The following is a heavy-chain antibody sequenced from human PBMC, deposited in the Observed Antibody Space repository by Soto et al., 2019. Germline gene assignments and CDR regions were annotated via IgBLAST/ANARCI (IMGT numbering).Heavy chain of an antibody. J-gene: IGHJ3*02. CDR3: AREGRQYGSGDDAFDI. CDR1: GGSISSGDYY. Sequence: SETLSLTCTVSGGSISSGDYYWSWIRQPPGKGLEWIGYIYYSGSTYYNPSLKSRVTISVDTSKNQFSLKLGSVTAADTAVYYCAREGRQYGSGDDAFDIWGQGTMVTVSS. CDR2: IYYSGST. D-gene: IGHD3-10*01. V-gene: IGHV4-30-4*01.